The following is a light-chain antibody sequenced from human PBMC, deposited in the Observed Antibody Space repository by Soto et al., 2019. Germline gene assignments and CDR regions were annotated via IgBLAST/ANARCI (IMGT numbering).Light chain of an antibody. CDR3: QHYNSYSEA. Sequence: DIQMTQSPSILSASVGDRVTIACRASQSIGRKLAWYQQKPRKAPKLLIYDASSLGVGAPFRFSGSGSGTEFTLTISSLQPDDFATYYCQHYNSYSEAFGQGTKVDIK. CDR1: QSIGRK. V-gene: IGKV1-5*01. J-gene: IGKJ1*01. CDR2: DAS.